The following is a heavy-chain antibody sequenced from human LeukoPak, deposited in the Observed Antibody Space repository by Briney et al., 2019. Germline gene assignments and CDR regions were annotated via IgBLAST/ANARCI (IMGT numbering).Heavy chain of an antibody. CDR2: IYYSGST. V-gene: IGHV4-59*01. CDR1: GGSISSYY. Sequence: SETLSLTCTVSGGSISSYYWSWIRQPPGKGLEWIGYIYYSGSTNYNPSLKSRVTISVDTSKNQFSLKLSSVTAADTAVYYCARALSIAADRWFDPWGQGTLVTVSS. CDR3: ARALSIAADRWFDP. J-gene: IGHJ5*02. D-gene: IGHD6-25*01.